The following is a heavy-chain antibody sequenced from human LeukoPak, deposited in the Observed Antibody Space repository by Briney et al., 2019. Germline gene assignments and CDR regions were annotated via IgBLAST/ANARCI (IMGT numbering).Heavy chain of an antibody. D-gene: IGHD2-2*01. J-gene: IGHJ6*03. V-gene: IGHV1-8*01. CDR1: GYTFTSYD. CDR3: ARGRCSSTSCFKYYYYYYYMDV. CDR2: MNPNSGNT. Sequence: ASVKVSCKASGYTFTSYDINWVRQATGQGLEWMGWMNPNSGNTGYAQKFQGGVTMTRNTSISTAYMELSSLRSEDTAVYYCARGRCSSTSCFKYYYYYYYMDVWGKGTTVTVSS.